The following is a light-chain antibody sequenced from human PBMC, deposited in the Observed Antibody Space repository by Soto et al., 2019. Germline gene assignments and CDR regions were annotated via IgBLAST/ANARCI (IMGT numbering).Light chain of an antibody. J-gene: IGKJ4*01. CDR1: QSLLYSSNNKNY. CDR3: QQYYTFPLT. CDR2: WAS. Sequence: DIVMTQSPDSLAVSLGERATINCKSSQSLLYSSNNKNYLAWYQQKPGQPPKLLFYWASTRESGVPDRFSGSESGTDFTLTISGLQAEDVAVYYCQQYYTFPLTFGRGTKVEIK. V-gene: IGKV4-1*01.